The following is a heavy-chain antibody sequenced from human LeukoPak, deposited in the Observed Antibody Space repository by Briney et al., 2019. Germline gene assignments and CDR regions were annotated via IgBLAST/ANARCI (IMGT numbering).Heavy chain of an antibody. Sequence: SETLSLTCTVSGGSISSYYWSWIRQPAGKGLEWIGRIYTSGSTNYNPSLKSRLTMSVDKSNNQFSLKLGSVPAADTAVYYCARDGDSGSYIDYWGQGTLVTVSS. V-gene: IGHV4-4*07. J-gene: IGHJ4*02. CDR2: IYTSGST. CDR1: GGSISSYY. CDR3: ARDGDSGSYIDY. D-gene: IGHD1-26*01.